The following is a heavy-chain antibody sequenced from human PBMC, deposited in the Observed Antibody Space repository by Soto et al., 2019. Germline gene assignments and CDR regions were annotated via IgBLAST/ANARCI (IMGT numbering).Heavy chain of an antibody. CDR2: FDPEDGET. J-gene: IGHJ6*02. V-gene: IGHV1-24*01. Sequence: ASVKVSCKVSGYTLTELSMHWVRQAPGKGLEWMGGFDPEDGETIYAQKFQGRVTMTEDTSTDTAYMELSSLRSEDTAVYYCETAYCGGDCYYYYGMDVWGQGTTVTV. CDR3: ETAYCGGDCYYYYGMDV. D-gene: IGHD2-21*02. CDR1: GYTLTELS.